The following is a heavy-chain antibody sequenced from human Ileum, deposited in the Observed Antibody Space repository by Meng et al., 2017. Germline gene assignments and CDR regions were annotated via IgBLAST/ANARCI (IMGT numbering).Heavy chain of an antibody. D-gene: IGHD3-10*01. CDR2: ISSNGETI. J-gene: IGHJ4*02. Sequence: VVAGAGLVHPRVSLRLSCAISGFNFTHYYMRWIRQEPEKRPEWISYISSNGETIYYAGSVKGRFTISRDTSNNSLFLQMNSLRVEDTAVYYCARDWFGELEGVPYWGQGTLVTVSS. V-gene: IGHV3-11*01. CDR3: ARDWFGELEGVPY. CDR1: GFNFTHYY.